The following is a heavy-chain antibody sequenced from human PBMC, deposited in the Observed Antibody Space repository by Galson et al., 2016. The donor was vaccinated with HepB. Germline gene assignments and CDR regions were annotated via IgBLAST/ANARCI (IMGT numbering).Heavy chain of an antibody. V-gene: IGHV1-3*01. D-gene: IGHD6-19*01. CDR1: GYILTNHA. J-gene: IGHJ4*02. CDR2: VNDGIGNT. Sequence: SVKVSCKASGYILTNHAIHWVRQAPGQRLEWMGWVNDGIGNTRYSQNFQGRVTFTRDTSATTAYMELSSLRSEDTAVYYCAIIGARYSIAWSNWGQGTLVTVSS. CDR3: AIIGARYSIAWSN.